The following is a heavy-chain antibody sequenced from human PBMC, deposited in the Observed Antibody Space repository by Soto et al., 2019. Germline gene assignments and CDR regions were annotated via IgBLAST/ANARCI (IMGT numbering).Heavy chain of an antibody. Sequence: QVQLAQSGAKMTKPGSSEKVSCRASGGSFSDFAFSWVRQAPGQGLEWMGGIIPMFAATKYAQRLQDRVTITADESTNTVYLALNSLTSEDTAIYYCARGAIAAVPAALSSYHDYTNYRFDSWGQGTLVTVSS. J-gene: IGHJ4*02. V-gene: IGHV1-69*01. CDR1: GGSFSDFA. D-gene: IGHD2-15*01. CDR3: ARGAIAAVPAALSSYHDYTNYRFDS. CDR2: IIPMFAAT.